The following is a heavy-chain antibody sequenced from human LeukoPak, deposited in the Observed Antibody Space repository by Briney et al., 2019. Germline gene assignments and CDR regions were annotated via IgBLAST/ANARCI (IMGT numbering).Heavy chain of an antibody. J-gene: IGHJ5*02. D-gene: IGHD3-10*01. CDR3: ARGMASMVRGVIILWFDP. CDR1: GGSTDNYY. V-gene: IGHV4-59*01. Sequence: SETLSLTCTVSGGSTDNYYWSWIRQPPGKGLEWIGYIYYSGSTKYNPSLKSRVTISLDTSKNQFSLQLTSVTAADTAVYYCARGMASMVRGVIILWFDPWGQGTLITVSS. CDR2: IYYSGST.